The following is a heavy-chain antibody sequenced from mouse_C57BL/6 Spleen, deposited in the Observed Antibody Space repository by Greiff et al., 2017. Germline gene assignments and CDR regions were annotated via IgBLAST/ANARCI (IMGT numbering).Heavy chain of an antibody. D-gene: IGHD1-1*01. J-gene: IGHJ3*01. CDR1: GYSITSGYY. CDR3: AREGYGSSLWFAY. V-gene: IGHV3-6*01. Sequence: EVKLMESGPGLVKPSQSLSLTCSVTGYSITSGYYWNWIRQFPGNKLEWMGYISYDGSNNYNPSLKNRISITRDTSKNQFFLKLNSVTTEDTATYYCAREGYGSSLWFAYWGQGTLVTVSA. CDR2: ISYDGSN.